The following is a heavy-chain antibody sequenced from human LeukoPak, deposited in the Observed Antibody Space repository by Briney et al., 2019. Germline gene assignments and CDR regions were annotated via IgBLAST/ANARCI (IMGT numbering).Heavy chain of an antibody. CDR1: GFTFSDYA. V-gene: IGHV3-30-3*01. CDR3: ARDYWWNYDY. Sequence: GRSLRLACAASGFTFSDYAMHWVRQAPGKGLEWVAVISKDGSDKYYPGSVRGRFTISRDNSKNTIYLQMDSLRAEDTAIYYCARDYWWNYDYWGQGTLVTVSS. D-gene: IGHD1-7*01. CDR2: ISKDGSDK. J-gene: IGHJ4*02.